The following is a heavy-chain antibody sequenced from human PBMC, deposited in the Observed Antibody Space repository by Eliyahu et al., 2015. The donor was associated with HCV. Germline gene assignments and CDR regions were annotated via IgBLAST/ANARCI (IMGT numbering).Heavy chain of an antibody. V-gene: IGHV3-7*03. J-gene: IGHJ4*02. D-gene: IGHD3-16*01. CDR1: GVTFGSHW. Sequence: EVQLVESGGGLVQPGGSLRLSCAGSGVTFGSHWMGWVRQAPGKGLEWVALIKPDGSGEYYVDSVKGRFTISRDNAKTSLYLQMNSLRAEDTAVYYCVRDPNWGSGQWGQGTLVTVSS. CDR2: IKPDGSGE. CDR3: VRDPNWGSGQ.